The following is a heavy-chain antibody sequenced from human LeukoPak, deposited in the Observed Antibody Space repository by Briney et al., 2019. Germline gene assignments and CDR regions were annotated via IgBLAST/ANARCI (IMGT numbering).Heavy chain of an antibody. V-gene: IGHV6-1*01. J-gene: IGHJ4*02. CDR1: GDSVSSNSAA. CDR2: TYYRSKWYN. D-gene: IGHD6-19*01. Sequence: SQTLSPTCAISGDSVSSNSAAWNWIRQSPSRGLEWLGRTYYRSKWYNDYAVSVKSRITINPDTSKNQFSLQLNSVTPEDTAVYYCARGPADSSGWYPYYFDYWGQGTLVTVSS. CDR3: ARGPADSSGWYPYYFDY.